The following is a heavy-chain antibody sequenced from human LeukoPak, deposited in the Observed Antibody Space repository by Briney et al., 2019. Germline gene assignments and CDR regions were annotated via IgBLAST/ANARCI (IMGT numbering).Heavy chain of an antibody. CDR3: AKKNYDFWSGYYIGVSFDY. Sequence: PGGSLRLSCAASGFTFSSYAMSWVRQAPGKGLEWVSAISGSGGSTYYADSVKGRSTISRDNSKNTLYLQMNSLRAEDTAVYYCAKKNYDFWSGYYIGVSFDYWGQGTLVTVSS. CDR1: GFTFSSYA. CDR2: ISGSGGST. V-gene: IGHV3-23*01. D-gene: IGHD3-3*01. J-gene: IGHJ4*02.